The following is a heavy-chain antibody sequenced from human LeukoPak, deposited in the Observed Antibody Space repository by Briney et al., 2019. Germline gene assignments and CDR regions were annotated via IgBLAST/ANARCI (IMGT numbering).Heavy chain of an antibody. CDR1: GFTFSSYG. D-gene: IGHD6-13*01. V-gene: IGHV3-30*02. Sequence: GGSLRLSCTASGFTFSSYGMHWVRQAPGKGLEWVAFIRYDGSNKYYADSVKGRFTISRDNAKNSLYLQMNSLRAEDTALYYCAKDMFESSSWTPPSFEYWGQGTLVTVSS. J-gene: IGHJ4*02. CDR3: AKDMFESSSWTPPSFEY. CDR2: IRYDGSNK.